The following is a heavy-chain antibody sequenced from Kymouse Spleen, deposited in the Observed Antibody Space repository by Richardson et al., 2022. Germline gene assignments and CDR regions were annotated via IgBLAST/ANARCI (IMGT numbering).Heavy chain of an antibody. CDR3: ARGADYSNYGDWFDP. CDR1: GGSFSGYY. Sequence: QVQLQQWGAGLLKPSETLSLTCAVYGGSFSGYYWSWIRQPPGKGLEWIGEINHSGSTNYNPSLKSRVTISVDTSKNQFSLKLSSVTAADTAVYYCARGADYSNYGDWFDPWGQGTLVTVSS. D-gene: IGHD4-11,IGHD4-11*01. J-gene: IGHJ5*02. CDR2: INHSGST. V-gene: IGHV4-34*01.